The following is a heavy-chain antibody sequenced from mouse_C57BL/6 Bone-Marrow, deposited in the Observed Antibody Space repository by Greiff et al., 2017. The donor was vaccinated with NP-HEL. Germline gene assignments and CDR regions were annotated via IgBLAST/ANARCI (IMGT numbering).Heavy chain of an antibody. D-gene: IGHD2-14*01. J-gene: IGHJ4*01. V-gene: IGHV5-17*01. Sequence: DVHLVESGGGLVKPGGSLKLSCAASGFTFSDYGMHWVRQAPEKGLEWVAYISSGSSTIYYADTVKGRFTISRDNAKNTLFLQMTSLRSEDTAMYYCARNYRGAMDYWGQGTSVTVSS. CDR1: GFTFSDYG. CDR2: ISSGSSTI. CDR3: ARNYRGAMDY.